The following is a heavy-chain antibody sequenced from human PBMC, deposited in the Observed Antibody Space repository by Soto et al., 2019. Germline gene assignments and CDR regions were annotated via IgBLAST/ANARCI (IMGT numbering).Heavy chain of an antibody. CDR3: ATDRGGAPFDY. CDR1: GFSFSSYG. CDR2: IWSDGSTK. V-gene: IGHV3-33*01. D-gene: IGHD3-10*01. Sequence: ESGGGVVQPGRSLRLSCAASGFSFSSYGMHWVRQAPGKGLEWVAVIWSDGSTKDYVDSVKGRFTISRDNSKNTLYLQMNSLRDEDTAVYYCATDRGGAPFDYWGQGTLVTVSS. J-gene: IGHJ4*02.